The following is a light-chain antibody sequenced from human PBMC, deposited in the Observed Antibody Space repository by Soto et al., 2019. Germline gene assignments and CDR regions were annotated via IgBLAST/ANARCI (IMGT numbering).Light chain of an antibody. J-gene: IGKJ1*01. CDR3: QQYHKFWT. V-gene: IGKV1-5*03. Sequence: DIQMNHSPSTLSASVGDRVTITCRASQSVGSWLAWYQQKPGKAPKLLIYKASRLESGVPSRFSGSESGTEFTLTISNLQPDDFATYYCQQYHKFWTFGQGTKVDIK. CDR1: QSVGSW. CDR2: KAS.